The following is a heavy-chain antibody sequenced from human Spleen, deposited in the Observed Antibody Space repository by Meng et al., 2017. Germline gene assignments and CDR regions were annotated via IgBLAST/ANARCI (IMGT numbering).Heavy chain of an antibody. CDR3: ARVEGLSGYDLAY. CDR1: GLTLSPHS. D-gene: IGHD5-12*01. CDR2: VYYDGVDK. Sequence: GGSLRLSCKASGLTLSPHSVHWVRQVPGKGLEWVAHVYYDGVDKDYADSVKGRFTVSRDISTDTVFLEMNRLTTADTARYYCARVEGLSGYDLAYWGQGTLVTVSS. J-gene: IGHJ4*02. V-gene: IGHV3-30-3*01.